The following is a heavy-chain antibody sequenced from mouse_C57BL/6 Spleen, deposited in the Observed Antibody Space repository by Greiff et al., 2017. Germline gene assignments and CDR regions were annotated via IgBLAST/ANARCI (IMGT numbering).Heavy chain of an antibody. D-gene: IGHD3-2*02. V-gene: IGHV1-69*01. CDR3: ARTDSSGYYFDY. Sequence: QVQLQQPGAELVMPGASVKLSRKASGYTFTSYWMHWVKQRPGQGLEWIGEIDPSDSYTNYNQKFKGKSTLTVDKSSSTAYMQLSSLTSEDSAVYYCARTDSSGYYFDYWGQGTTLTVSS. CDR2: IDPSDSYT. CDR1: GYTFTSYW. J-gene: IGHJ2*01.